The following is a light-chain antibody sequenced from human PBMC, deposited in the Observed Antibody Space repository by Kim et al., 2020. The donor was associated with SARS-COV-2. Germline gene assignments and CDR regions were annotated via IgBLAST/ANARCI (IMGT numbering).Light chain of an antibody. CDR3: ISYTSRSTYV. CDR2: DVT. J-gene: IGLJ1*01. CDR1: GSDVGTYNR. V-gene: IGLV2-18*02. Sequence: QSVPNSCTGTGSDVGTYNRVSWYQQPPGTAPKLMIYDVTSRPSGVPDRFSGSKSGNTASLTISGLQAEDEADYYCISYTSRSTYVFGTGTKVTVL.